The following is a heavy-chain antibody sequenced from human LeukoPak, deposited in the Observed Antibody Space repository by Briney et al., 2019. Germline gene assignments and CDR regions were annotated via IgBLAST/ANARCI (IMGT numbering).Heavy chain of an antibody. V-gene: IGHV3-11*05. D-gene: IGHD6-13*01. J-gene: IGHJ3*02. CDR2: ISSSSSFT. CDR1: GFTFSDHY. CDR3: ARDRYSSSWFDI. Sequence: GGSLRLSCAASGFTFSDHYMSWIRQAPGKGLEWVSYISSSSSFTNYADSVKGRFTISRDNAKTSLYLQMNSLRAEDTAVYYCARDRYSSSWFDIWGQGTKVTVS.